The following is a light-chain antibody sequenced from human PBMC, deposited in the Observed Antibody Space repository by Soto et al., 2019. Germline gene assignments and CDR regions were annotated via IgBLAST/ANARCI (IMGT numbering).Light chain of an antibody. CDR2: QIS. CDR1: QSLVHSDGNTY. Sequence: DVVMTQSPLSLPVTLRQPASISCRSSQSLVHSDGNTYLSWFQQRPGQAPRRLIYQISNRDSGVPDRFSGSGSGTDFTLKITRVEAEDVGVYYCMQGTHWLYTFGQGTKLEIK. V-gene: IGKV2-30*02. CDR3: MQGTHWLYT. J-gene: IGKJ2*01.